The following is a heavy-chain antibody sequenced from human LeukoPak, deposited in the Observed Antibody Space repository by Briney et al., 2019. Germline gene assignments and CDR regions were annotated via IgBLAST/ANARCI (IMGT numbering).Heavy chain of an antibody. CDR3: SRGGANDL. Sequence: PSETLSLTCTVVGGSITSDYWSWIRQPAGKGLEWMGRIFTSGSAAYNPSLKNRVTMSLDTSKNQFFLKLSSVTAADTAAYFCSRGGANDLWGQGTLVTVSS. D-gene: IGHD4/OR15-4a*01. V-gene: IGHV4-4*07. CDR1: GGSITSDY. J-gene: IGHJ5*02. CDR2: IFTSGSA.